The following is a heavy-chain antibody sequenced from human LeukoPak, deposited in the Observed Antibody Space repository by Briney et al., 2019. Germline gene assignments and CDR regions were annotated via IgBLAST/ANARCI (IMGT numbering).Heavy chain of an antibody. J-gene: IGHJ4*02. CDR2: IYYSGST. V-gene: IGHV4-59*01. D-gene: IGHD3-22*01. CDR3: ARGPPDYYDSSGSFDY. Sequence: PSETLSLTCTVSGGSISSYYWSWIRQPPGKGLEWIGYIYYSGSTNYNPSLKSRVTISVDTSKNQFSLKLSSVTAADTAVCYCARGPPDYYDSSGSFDYWGQGTLVTVSS. CDR1: GGSISSYY.